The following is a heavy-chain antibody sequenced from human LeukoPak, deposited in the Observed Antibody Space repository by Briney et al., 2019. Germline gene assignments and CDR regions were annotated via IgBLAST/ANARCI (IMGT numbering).Heavy chain of an antibody. Sequence: NPSETLSLTCAVYGGSFSGYYWSWIRQPPGKGLEWIGEINHSGSTNYNPSLKSRVTISVDTSKNQFSLKLSSVTAADTAVYYCARGAAVGDHFDYWGQGTLVTVSS. V-gene: IGHV4-34*01. CDR3: ARGAAVGDHFDY. CDR2: INHSGST. J-gene: IGHJ4*02. D-gene: IGHD3-10*01. CDR1: GGSFSGYY.